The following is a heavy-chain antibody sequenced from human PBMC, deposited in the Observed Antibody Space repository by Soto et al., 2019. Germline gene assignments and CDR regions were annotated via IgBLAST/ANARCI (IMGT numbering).Heavy chain of an antibody. CDR1: GGSVRSGSYY. J-gene: IGHJ6*02. V-gene: IGHV4-61*01. CDR3: ARGIEGWYQGRYYYGMDV. Sequence: ASETLSLTCTVSGGSVRSGSYYWSWIRQPPGKGLEWIGYIYYSGSTNYNPSLKSRVTISVDTSKNQFSLKLSSVTAADTAVYYCARGIEGWYQGRYYYGMDVWDQGTTVT. CDR2: IYYSGST. D-gene: IGHD6-19*01.